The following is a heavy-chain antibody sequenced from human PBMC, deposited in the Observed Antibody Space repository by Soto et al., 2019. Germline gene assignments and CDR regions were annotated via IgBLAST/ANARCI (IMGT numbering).Heavy chain of an antibody. CDR3: ARGGDVVVVAATLNWFDP. CDR2: IKQDGSEK. J-gene: IGHJ5*02. CDR1: GFTFSSYW. D-gene: IGHD2-15*01. V-gene: IGHV3-7*05. Sequence: QPGGSLRLSCAASGFTFSSYWMSWVRQAPGKGLEWVANIKQDGSEKYYVDSVKGRFTISRDNAKNSLYLQMNSLRAEDTAVYYCARGGDVVVVAATLNWFDPWGQGTLVTVSS.